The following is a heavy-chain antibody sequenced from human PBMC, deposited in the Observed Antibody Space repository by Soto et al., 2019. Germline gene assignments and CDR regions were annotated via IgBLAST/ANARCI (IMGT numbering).Heavy chain of an antibody. Sequence: QVQQQESGPGLLKPLETLSLTCSVSGGSISSYHWSWIRQPAGKGLEWIGRMYSTGNTNYNPSLKSLVTVSIDTSKNHFFVRLNSVTAADSAVSYCAREFGDNWNYEAYWGQGTAVTVSS. CDR2: MYSTGNT. V-gene: IGHV4-4*07. D-gene: IGHD1-7*01. CDR3: AREFGDNWNYEAY. J-gene: IGHJ4*02. CDR1: GGSISSYH.